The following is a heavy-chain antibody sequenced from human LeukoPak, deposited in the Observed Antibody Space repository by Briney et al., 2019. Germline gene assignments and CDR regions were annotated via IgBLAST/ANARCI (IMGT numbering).Heavy chain of an antibody. V-gene: IGHV3-23*01. CDR1: GFTFSNYA. Sequence: GGSLRLSCAASGFTFSNYAMGWVRQAPGKRLEWVSGISGTSGTINYADPVKGRFTISRDNSKNTVYLQMNSLRAEDTAVYYCAKRPGDQRAFDYWGQGTLVTVSS. D-gene: IGHD2-21*02. J-gene: IGHJ4*02. CDR2: ISGTSGTI. CDR3: AKRPGDQRAFDY.